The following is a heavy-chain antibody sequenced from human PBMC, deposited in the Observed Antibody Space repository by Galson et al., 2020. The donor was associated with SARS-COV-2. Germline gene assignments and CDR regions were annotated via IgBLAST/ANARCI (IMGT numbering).Heavy chain of an antibody. J-gene: IGHJ4*02. CDR3: ARVVRLRYFDWLLHQPYFDY. V-gene: IGHV4-59*13. D-gene: IGHD3-9*01. CDR1: GGSISSYY. CDR2: IYYSGST. Sequence: SETLSLTCTVSGGSISSYYWSWIRQPPGKGLEWIGYIYYSGSTNYNPSLKSRVTISVDTSKNQFSLKLSSVTAADTAVYYCARVVRLRYFDWLLHQPYFDYWGQGTLVTVSS.